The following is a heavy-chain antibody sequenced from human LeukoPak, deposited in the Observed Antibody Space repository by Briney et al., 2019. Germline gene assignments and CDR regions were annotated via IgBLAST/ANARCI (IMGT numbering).Heavy chain of an antibody. CDR1: GYTFTGYY. D-gene: IGHD3-3*01. J-gene: IGHJ1*01. V-gene: IGHV1-2*02. CDR3: ARFYYDFWSGYYSAEYFQH. CDR2: INPNSGGT. Sequence: ASVKVSCKASGYTFTGYYMHWVLQAPGHGLEWMGWINPNSGGTNYAQKFQGRVTMTRDTSISTAYMELSRLRSDDTAVYYCARFYYDFWSGYYSAEYFQHWGQGTPVTVSS.